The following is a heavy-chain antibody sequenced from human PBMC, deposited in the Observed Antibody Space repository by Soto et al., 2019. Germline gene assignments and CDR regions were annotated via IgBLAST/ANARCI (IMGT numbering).Heavy chain of an antibody. Sequence: PSETLSLTCTVSGGSISSYYWSWIRQPPGKGLEWIGYIYYSGSTNYNPSLKSRVTISVDTSKNQFSLKLSSVTAADTAVYYCARVPLYYDILTGYLPPYYYGMDVWGQGTTVTVSS. CDR2: IYYSGST. J-gene: IGHJ6*02. CDR1: GGSISSYY. D-gene: IGHD3-9*01. CDR3: ARVPLYYDILTGYLPPYYYGMDV. V-gene: IGHV4-59*01.